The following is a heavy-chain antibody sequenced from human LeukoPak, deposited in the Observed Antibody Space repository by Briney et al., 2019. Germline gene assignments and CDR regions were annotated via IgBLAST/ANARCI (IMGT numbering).Heavy chain of an antibody. J-gene: IGHJ4*02. CDR1: GFTFSSYA. CDR2: ISSSSSYI. V-gene: IGHV3-21*01. D-gene: IGHD5-12*01. Sequence: GGSLRLSCAAFGFTFSSYAMGWVRQAPGKGLEWVSSISSSSSYIYYADSVKGRFTISRDNAKNSLYLQMNSLRAEDTAVYYCARDSGYGHYFDYWGQGTLVTVSS. CDR3: ARDSGYGHYFDY.